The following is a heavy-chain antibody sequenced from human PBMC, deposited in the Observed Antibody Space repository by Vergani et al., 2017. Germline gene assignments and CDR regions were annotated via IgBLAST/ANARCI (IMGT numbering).Heavy chain of an antibody. D-gene: IGHD3-16*02. J-gene: IGHJ5*01. CDR1: GFSFNSYW. CDR3: ARARCIESCYMSNWLDS. Sequence: DVHLAESGGGFFQPGGSLRLSCSASGFSFNSYWMHWVRQVPGKGLLWVSRIKRVGSITAYADSVKGRFTISRDNAQNTLYLQMNSLRVEDTGVYYCARARCIESCYMSNWLDSWGQGTLVTVSS. CDR2: IKRVGSIT. V-gene: IGHV3-74*03.